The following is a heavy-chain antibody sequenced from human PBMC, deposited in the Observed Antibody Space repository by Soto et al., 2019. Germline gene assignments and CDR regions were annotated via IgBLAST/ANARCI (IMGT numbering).Heavy chain of an antibody. V-gene: IGHV4-31*03. J-gene: IGHJ5*02. CDR3: ARVILAAAGTWWFDP. CDR1: GGSISSGGYY. D-gene: IGHD6-13*01. Sequence: QVQLQESGPGLVKPSQTLSLTCTVSGGSISSGGYYWSWIRLHPGKGLEWIGYIYYSGSTYYNPSLKSRVTISVDTSKNQFSLKLSSVTAADTAVYYCARVILAAAGTWWFDPWGQGTLVTVSS. CDR2: IYYSGST.